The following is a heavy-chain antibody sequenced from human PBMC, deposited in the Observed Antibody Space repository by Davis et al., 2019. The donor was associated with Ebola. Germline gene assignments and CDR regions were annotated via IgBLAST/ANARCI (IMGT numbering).Heavy chain of an antibody. D-gene: IGHD2-2*02. V-gene: IGHV1-46*01. CDR1: GFTFSSYG. CDR2: INPSGGST. J-gene: IGHJ6*02. CDR3: ARPMDIVVVPAAIPNYYYGMDV. Sequence: MPGGSLRLSCAASGFTFSSYGMHWVRQAPGQGLEWMGIINPSGGSTSYAQKFQGRVTMTRDTSTSTVYMELSSLRSEDTAVYYCARPMDIVVVPAAIPNYYYGMDVWGQGTTVTVSS.